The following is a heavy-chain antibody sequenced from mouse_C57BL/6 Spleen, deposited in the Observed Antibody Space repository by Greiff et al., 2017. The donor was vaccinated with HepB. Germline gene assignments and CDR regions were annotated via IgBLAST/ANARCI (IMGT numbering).Heavy chain of an antibody. CDR1: GFTFSDYG. Sequence: VQLVESGGGLVKPGGSLKLSCAASGFTFSDYGMHWVRQAPEKGLEWVAYISSGSSTIYYADTVKGRFTISRDNAKNTLFLQMTSLRSEATAMYYCASLGSSAFAYWGQGTLVTVSA. V-gene: IGHV5-17*01. J-gene: IGHJ3*01. CDR3: ASLGSSAFAY. CDR2: ISSGSSTI. D-gene: IGHD1-1*01.